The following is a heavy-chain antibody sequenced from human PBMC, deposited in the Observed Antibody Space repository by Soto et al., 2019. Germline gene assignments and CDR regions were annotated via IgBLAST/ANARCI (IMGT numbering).Heavy chain of an antibody. CDR3: ARTDKYNSQSSGWANRFDY. J-gene: IGHJ4*02. CDR2: FTSGGST. D-gene: IGHD6-19*01. V-gene: IGHV3-23*01. Sequence: EVQLLESGGDLVQPGGSLRLSCAASGFIFSNYAMTWVRPAPGKGPEWVSTFTSGGSTYYRDTVKGRFTISRDNSKHTLYLQMNSLRAEDTAVYYCARTDKYNSQSSGWANRFDYWGQGTLVTVSS. CDR1: GFIFSNYA.